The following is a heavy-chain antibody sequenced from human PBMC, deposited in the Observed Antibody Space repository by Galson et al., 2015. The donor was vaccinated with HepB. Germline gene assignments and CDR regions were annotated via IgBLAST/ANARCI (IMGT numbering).Heavy chain of an antibody. V-gene: IGHV3-9*01. CDR3: AKVASSWYSGAFDI. J-gene: IGHJ3*02. Sequence: SLRLSCAAPGFTFDDYAMHWVRQAPGKGLEWVSGISWNSGYIGYADSVKGRFTISRDNAKNSLDLQMNSLRAEDRALYYCAKVASSWYSGAFDIWGQGTKVTVSS. D-gene: IGHD6-13*01. CDR1: GFTFDDYA. CDR2: ISWNSGYI.